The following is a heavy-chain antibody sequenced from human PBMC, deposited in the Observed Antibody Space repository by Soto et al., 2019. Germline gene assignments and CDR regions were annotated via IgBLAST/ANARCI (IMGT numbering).Heavy chain of an antibody. J-gene: IGHJ4*02. CDR3: ARTAPMDAGDKYYYDF. V-gene: IGHV1-69*01. D-gene: IGHD3-16*01. Sequence: QVQLVQSGAEVKKTGSSVKVSCKTSGGTFSTFGISWVRQAPGQGLEWMGGIIPFFGTAEYSQKFEDRITITADESTNIVYMDLRSLTYEATAKYYCARTAPMDAGDKYYYDFWGQGALVTVSS. CDR1: GGTFSTFG. CDR2: IIPFFGTA.